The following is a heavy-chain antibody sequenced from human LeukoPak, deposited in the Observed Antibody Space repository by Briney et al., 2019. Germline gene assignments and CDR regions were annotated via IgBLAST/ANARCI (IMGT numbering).Heavy chain of an antibody. Sequence: GGSLRLSCAASGFTFSSYAMSWVRQAPGKGLEWVSAISGSGGSTYYADSVKGRFTISRDNSKNTLYLQMNSLRAEDTAVYYCAGYYYGSGSYYNFFDHWGQGTLVTVSS. V-gene: IGHV3-23*01. CDR2: ISGSGGST. J-gene: IGHJ4*02. CDR1: GFTFSSYA. D-gene: IGHD3-10*01. CDR3: AGYYYGSGSYYNFFDH.